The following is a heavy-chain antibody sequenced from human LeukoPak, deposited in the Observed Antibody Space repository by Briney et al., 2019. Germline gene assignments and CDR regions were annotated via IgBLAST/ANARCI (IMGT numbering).Heavy chain of an antibody. CDR1: GYTFTSYD. CDR2: MSPNSGDT. V-gene: IGHV1-8*01. J-gene: IGHJ4*02. CDR3: ARGPPNWGYDY. D-gene: IGHD7-27*01. Sequence: ASVKVSCKASGYTFTSYDFNWVRQATGQRPEWLGWMSPNSGDTGYAQKFQDRVTMTRNTSISTAYIELSSLRSDDTAVYYCARGPPNWGYDYWGPGTLVTVSS.